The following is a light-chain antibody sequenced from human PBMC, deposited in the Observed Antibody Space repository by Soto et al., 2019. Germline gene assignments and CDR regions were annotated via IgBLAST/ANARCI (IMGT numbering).Light chain of an antibody. CDR2: DVT. Sequence: QSALTQPRSVSGSPGQSVTISCTGSSSDVGSYNYVSWYQQHPGKAPKLIISDVTNRPSGVPDRFSGSKSGNTASLTISGLQAEDEADYYCCSYAGTVVFGGGTKVTVL. J-gene: IGLJ2*01. CDR3: CSYAGTVV. CDR1: SSDVGSYNY. V-gene: IGLV2-11*01.